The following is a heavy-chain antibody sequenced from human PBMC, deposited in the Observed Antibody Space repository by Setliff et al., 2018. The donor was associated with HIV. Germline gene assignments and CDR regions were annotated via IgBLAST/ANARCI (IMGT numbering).Heavy chain of an antibody. CDR3: ARGRRNEWELLLLAFDM. V-gene: IGHV4-34*01. D-gene: IGHD1-26*01. CDR2: INHSGST. Sequence: PSETLSFTCAVYAGSFSGYYWSWIRQPSGKGLEWIGEINHSGSTNYNPSLKSRVTISVDTSKNQFSLKLSSVTAADTAVYYCARGRRNEWELLLLAFDMWGQGTMVTVSS. CDR1: AGSFSGYY. J-gene: IGHJ3*02.